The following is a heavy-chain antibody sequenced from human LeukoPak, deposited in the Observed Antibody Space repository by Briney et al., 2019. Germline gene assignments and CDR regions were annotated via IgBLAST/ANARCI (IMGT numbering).Heavy chain of an antibody. CDR1: GFTFDDYG. J-gene: IGHJ4*02. V-gene: IGHV3-20*04. Sequence: PGGSLRLSCAASGFTFDDYGMSWVRQAPGKGLEWVSGLNWNGDNTGYADSVKGRFTISRDNAKTSLYLQMNSLTAEDTALYYCARDRYYGSGSQKPFDYWGQGTLVTVSS. CDR3: ARDRYYGSGSQKPFDY. CDR2: LNWNGDNT. D-gene: IGHD3-10*01.